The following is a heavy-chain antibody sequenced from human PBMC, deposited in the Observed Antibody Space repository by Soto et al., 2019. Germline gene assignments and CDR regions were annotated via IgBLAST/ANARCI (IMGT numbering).Heavy chain of an antibody. CDR2: ISGSGGST. D-gene: IGHD4-17*01. J-gene: IGHJ4*02. CDR1: GIAFSSYA. CDR3: AKVYRDYAFLFDY. V-gene: IGHV3-23*01. Sequence: PGGSLRLSCAASGIAFSSYAMSWVHQAPGKGLEWVSAISGSGGSTYYADSVKGRFTISRDNSKNTLYLQMNSLRAEDTAVYYCAKVYRDYAFLFDYWGQGTLVTVSS.